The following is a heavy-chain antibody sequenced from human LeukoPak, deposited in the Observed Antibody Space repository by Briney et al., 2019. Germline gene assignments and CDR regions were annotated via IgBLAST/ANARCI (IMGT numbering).Heavy chain of an antibody. V-gene: IGHV4-61*02. Sequence: PSETLSLTCSVSGGSISSSNYYWSWIRQPAGKGLEWIGRIYTSESTNYNPSLKSRVTISVDTSKNQFSLKLSSVTAADTAVYYCARGSRDPPRYLRFPDIWGQGTMVTVSS. CDR3: ARGSRDPPRYLRFPDI. CDR1: GGSISSSNYY. J-gene: IGHJ3*02. D-gene: IGHD2-21*01. CDR2: IYTSEST.